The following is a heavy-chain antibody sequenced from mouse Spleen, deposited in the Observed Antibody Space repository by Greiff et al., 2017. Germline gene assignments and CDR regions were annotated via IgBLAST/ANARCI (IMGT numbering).Heavy chain of an antibody. Sequence: EVQLVESEGGLVQPGSSMKLSCTASGFTFSDYYMAWVRQVPEKGLEWVANINYDGSSTYYLDSLKSRFIISRDNAKNILYLQMSSLKSEDTATYYCARVLYDYNYAMDYWGQGTSVTVSS. CDR1: GFTFSDYY. CDR3: ARVLYDYNYAMDY. V-gene: IGHV5-16*01. CDR2: INYDGSST. D-gene: IGHD2-4*01. J-gene: IGHJ4*01.